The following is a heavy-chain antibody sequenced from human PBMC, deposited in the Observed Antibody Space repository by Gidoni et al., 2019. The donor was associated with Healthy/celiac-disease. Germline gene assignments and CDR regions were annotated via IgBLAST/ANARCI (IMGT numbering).Heavy chain of an antibody. D-gene: IGHD3-22*01. CDR3: ARADENYYDSSGYYYGFDY. V-gene: IGHV3-33*01. Sequence: QVQLVESGGGVVQPGRSLRLSCAASGFTFSRYGMHWVRPAPGKGLEWVAVIWYDGSNKYYADSVKGRFTISRDNSKNTLYLQMNSLRAEDTAVYYCARADENYYDSSGYYYGFDYWGQGTLVTVSS. CDR1: GFTFSRYG. CDR2: IWYDGSNK. J-gene: IGHJ4*02.